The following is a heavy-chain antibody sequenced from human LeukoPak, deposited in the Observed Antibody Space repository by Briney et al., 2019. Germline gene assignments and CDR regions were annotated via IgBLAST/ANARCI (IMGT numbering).Heavy chain of an antibody. D-gene: IGHD2-2*01. J-gene: IGHJ6*04. CDR3: ARGTLVVPAAHLGMDV. Sequence: PSETLSLTCAVYGGSFSGYYWSWIRQPPGKGLEWIGEINHSGSTNYNPSLKSRVTISVDTSKNQFSLKLSSVTAADTAVYYCARGTLVVPAAHLGMDVWGKGTTVTVSS. CDR1: GGSFSGYY. CDR2: INHSGST. V-gene: IGHV4-34*01.